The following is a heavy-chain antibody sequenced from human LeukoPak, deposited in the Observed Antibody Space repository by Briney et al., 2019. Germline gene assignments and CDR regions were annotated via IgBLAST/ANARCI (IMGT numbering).Heavy chain of an antibody. CDR3: AKDTAGIGSIDY. V-gene: IGHV3-30*04. D-gene: IGHD6-19*01. J-gene: IGHJ4*02. CDR2: ISYDGSNK. Sequence: PGGSLRLSCAASGFTFSSYAMHWVRQAPGKGLEWVAVISYDGSNKYYADSVKGRFTISRDNSKNTLYLQMNSLRAEDTAVYYCAKDTAGIGSIDYWGQGTLVTVSS. CDR1: GFTFSSYA.